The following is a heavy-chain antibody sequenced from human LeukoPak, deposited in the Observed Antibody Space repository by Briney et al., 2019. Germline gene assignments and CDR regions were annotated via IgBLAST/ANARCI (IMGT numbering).Heavy chain of an antibody. CDR3: ARRVRIAAAEDAFDI. Sequence: GESLKISCKGSGYSFTSYWIGWVRQMPGKGLEWMGIIYPGDSDTRYSPSFQGQVTISADKSISTAYLQWSSLKASDTAMYYCARRVRIAAAEDAFDIWGQGTMVTVSS. V-gene: IGHV5-51*01. CDR2: IYPGDSDT. J-gene: IGHJ3*02. D-gene: IGHD6-13*01. CDR1: GYSFTSYW.